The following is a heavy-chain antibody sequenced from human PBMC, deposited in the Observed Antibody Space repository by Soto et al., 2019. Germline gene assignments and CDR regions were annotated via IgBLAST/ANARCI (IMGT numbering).Heavy chain of an antibody. CDR1: GFTFSSYG. V-gene: IGHV3-30*18. J-gene: IGHJ6*02. CDR3: AKMGPLQVVVVIPPPYYYYGMDV. Sequence: QVQLVESGGGVVQPGRSLRLSCAASGFTFSSYGMRWVRQAPGKGLEWVAVISYDGSNKYYADSVKGRFTISRDNSKNTLYLQMNSLRAEDTAVYYCAKMGPLQVVVVIPPPYYYYGMDVWGQGTTVTVSS. CDR2: ISYDGSNK. D-gene: IGHD3-22*01.